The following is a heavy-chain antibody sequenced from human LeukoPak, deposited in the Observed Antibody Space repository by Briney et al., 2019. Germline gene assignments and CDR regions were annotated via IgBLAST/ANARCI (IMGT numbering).Heavy chain of an antibody. CDR3: AKSNIFCGGDCPGFQH. J-gene: IGHJ1*01. V-gene: IGHV3-21*01. D-gene: IGHD2-21*02. CDR1: GFTFSTYS. CDR2: ISSSSNYI. Sequence: PGGSLRLSCAASGFTFSTYSMTWVRQAPGKGLEWVSSISSSSNYIYHAGSVKGRFTISRDNARNSLHLQMNSLRAEDMAMYYCAKSNIFCGGDCPGFQHWGQGTLVTVSS.